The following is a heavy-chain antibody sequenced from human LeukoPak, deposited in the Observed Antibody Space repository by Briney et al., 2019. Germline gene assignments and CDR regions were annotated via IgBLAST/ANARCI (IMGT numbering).Heavy chain of an antibody. CDR2: INPSGGST. CDR3: ARSPPVSGSYLSWFDP. J-gene: IGHJ5*02. D-gene: IGHD3-16*02. CDR1: GYTFTSYY. V-gene: IGHV1-46*01. Sequence: GASVKVSCKASGYTFTSYYMHWVRQAPGQGLEWMGIINPSGGSTSYAQKFQGRVTMTRDTSTSTVYMELSSLRSEDTAVYYCARSPPVSGSYLSWFDPRGQGTLVTVSS.